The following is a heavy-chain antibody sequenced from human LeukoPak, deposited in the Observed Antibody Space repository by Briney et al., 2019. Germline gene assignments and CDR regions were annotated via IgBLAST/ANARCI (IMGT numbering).Heavy chain of an antibody. CDR3: ARDRDTAMGLNYFDY. J-gene: IGHJ4*02. Sequence: ASVKVSCKASGGTFSSYAISWVRQAPGQGLEWMGGIIPIFGTANYAQKFQGRVTITADESTSTAYMELSSLRSEDTAVYYCARDRDTAMGLNYFDYWGQGTLVTVSS. CDR2: IIPIFGTA. V-gene: IGHV1-69*13. CDR1: GGTFSSYA. D-gene: IGHD5-18*01.